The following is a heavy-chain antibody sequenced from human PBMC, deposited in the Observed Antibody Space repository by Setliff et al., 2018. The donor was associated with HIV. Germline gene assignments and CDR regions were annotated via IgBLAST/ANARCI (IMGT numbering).Heavy chain of an antibody. CDR3: ARDLSSSAWSEGLYYFDS. CDR1: GESFSDYY. V-gene: IGHV4-34*01. Sequence: PSETLSLTCAAYGESFSDYYWNWIRQPPGKGLEWIGEINHSGSTNYNPSLKSRVTISVDTSKNQFSLKLNSVTAADTAVYYCARDLSSSAWSEGLYYFDSWGRGTLVTVS. D-gene: IGHD6-19*01. J-gene: IGHJ4*02. CDR2: INHSGST.